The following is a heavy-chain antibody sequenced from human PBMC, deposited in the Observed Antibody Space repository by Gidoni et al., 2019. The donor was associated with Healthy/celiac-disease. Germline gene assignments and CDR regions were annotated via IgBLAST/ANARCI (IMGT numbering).Heavy chain of an antibody. CDR2: IIPILGIA. CDR1: GGTFSSYT. Sequence: QVQLVQSGAEVTKPGSSVKVSCKASGGTFSSYTISWVRQAPGQGLEWMGRIIPILGIANYAQKFQGRVTITADKSTSTAYMELSSLRSEDTAVYYCARREGGLRSWFDPWGQGTLVTVSS. D-gene: IGHD5-12*01. V-gene: IGHV1-69*02. J-gene: IGHJ5*02. CDR3: ARREGGLRSWFDP.